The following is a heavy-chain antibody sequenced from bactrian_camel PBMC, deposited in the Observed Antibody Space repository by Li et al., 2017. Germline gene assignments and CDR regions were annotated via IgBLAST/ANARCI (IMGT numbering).Heavy chain of an antibody. CDR3: AAECGRGWARRTY. CDR2: IKSGSQP. V-gene: IGHV3S53*01. CDR1: SDFRPDC. J-gene: IGHJ4*01. Sequence: VQLVESGGGSEQAGGSLSLFCAAPSDFRPDCMGWFRQAPGKGRELVSSIKSGSQPTYIDSVEGRFVISRDNANKMLYLQMNSLKTEDTGVYSCAAECGRGWARRTYWGHGTQVTVS. D-gene: IGHD1*01.